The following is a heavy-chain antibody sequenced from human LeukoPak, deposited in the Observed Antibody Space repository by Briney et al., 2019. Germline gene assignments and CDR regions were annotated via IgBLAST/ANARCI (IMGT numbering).Heavy chain of an antibody. D-gene: IGHD3-9*01. CDR1: GYIFTGYY. Sequence: GASVKVSCKASGYIFTGYYMHWVRQAPGQGLEWMGWINPNSGGTNYAQKFQGRVTMTRDTSISTAYMELSRLRSDDTAVYYCARGRGRKYFDWLSFDYWGQGTLVTVSS. J-gene: IGHJ4*02. V-gene: IGHV1-2*02. CDR3: ARGRGRKYFDWLSFDY. CDR2: INPNSGGT.